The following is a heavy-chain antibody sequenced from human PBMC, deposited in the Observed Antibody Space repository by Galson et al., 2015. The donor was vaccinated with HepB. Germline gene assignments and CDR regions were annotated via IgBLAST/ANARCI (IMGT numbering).Heavy chain of an antibody. D-gene: IGHD4-11*01. CDR3: ARAEITRLAYSNYGYYYYGMDV. Sequence: CAISGDSVSSNSAAWNWIRQSPSRGLEWLGRTYYRSKWYNDYAVSVKSRITINPDTSKNQFSLQLDSVTPEDTAVYYCARAEITRLAYSNYGYYYYGMDVWGQGTTVTVSS. V-gene: IGHV6-1*01. CDR2: TYYRSKWYN. CDR1: GDSVSSNSAA. J-gene: IGHJ6*02.